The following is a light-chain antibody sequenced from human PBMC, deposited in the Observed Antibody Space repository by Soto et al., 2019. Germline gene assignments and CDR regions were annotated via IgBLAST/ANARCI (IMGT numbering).Light chain of an antibody. J-gene: IGKJ2*01. CDR2: KAS. V-gene: IGKV1-5*03. CDR3: QQYSSYSPYT. Sequence: DIQMTQSPSPLSASVGDRVTITCRASQSISSWLAWYLQKPGKAPKLLIYKASTLQDGVPSRFSGSGSGTEFTLTISSLQPDDFATYYCQQYSSYSPYTFGQGTKLEIK. CDR1: QSISSW.